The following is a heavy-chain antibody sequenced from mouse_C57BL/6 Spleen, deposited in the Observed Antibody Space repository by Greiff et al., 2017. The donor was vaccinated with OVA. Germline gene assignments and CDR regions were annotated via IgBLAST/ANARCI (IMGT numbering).Heavy chain of an antibody. CDR2: INPSNGGT. V-gene: IGHV1-53*01. D-gene: IGHD2-1*01. J-gene: IGHJ4*01. CDR3: AIIYYGNYVDYAMDY. CDR1: GYTFTSYW. Sequence: VQLQQPGTELVKPGASVKLSCKASGYTFTSYWMHWVKQRPGQGLEWIGNINPSNGGTNYNEKFKSTATLTVDKSSSTAYMQLSSLTSEDSAVYYCAIIYYGNYVDYAMDYWGQGTSVTVSS.